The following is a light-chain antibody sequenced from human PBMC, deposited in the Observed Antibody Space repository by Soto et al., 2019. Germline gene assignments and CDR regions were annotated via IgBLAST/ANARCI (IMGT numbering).Light chain of an antibody. CDR1: QSVTSSY. J-gene: IGKJ1*01. Sequence: EVVLQQCRGTLSLSPGDRATLSCRASQSVTSSYLTWYQQKPGQAPRLLIYGSSNRATGIPDRFSGSGSGTDFTLTISRLEPEDFAVYYCQQYGSSGTFGQGTKVDIK. CDR3: QQYGSSGT. V-gene: IGKV3-20*01. CDR2: GSS.